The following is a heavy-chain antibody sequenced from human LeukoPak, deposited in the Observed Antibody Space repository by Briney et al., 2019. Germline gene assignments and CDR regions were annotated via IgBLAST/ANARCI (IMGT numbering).Heavy chain of an antibody. CDR1: GGTFSSYA. CDR2: IIPIFGTA. J-gene: IGHJ4*02. Sequence: EASVKVSCKASGGTFSSYAISWVQQAPGQGLEWMGGIIPIFGTANYAQKFQGRVTITTDESTSTAYMELSSLRSEDTAVYYCAREGLVGATEYWGQGTLVTVSS. V-gene: IGHV1-69*05. CDR3: AREGLVGATEY. D-gene: IGHD1-26*01.